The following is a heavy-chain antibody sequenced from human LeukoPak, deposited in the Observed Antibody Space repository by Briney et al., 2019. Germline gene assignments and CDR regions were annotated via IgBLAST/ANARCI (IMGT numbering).Heavy chain of an antibody. CDR3: AKDRLGALYYYDSSGYYRFDY. CDR2: ISYDGSNQ. D-gene: IGHD3-22*01. V-gene: IGHV3-30*18. Sequence: PGGSLRLSCAASEFTFSSYGMHWVRQAPGKGLEWVAVISYDGSNQYYADTVKGRFTISRDNSKSTLYLQMNGLRAEDTAVYYCAKDRLGALYYYDSSGYYRFDYWGQGTLVTVSS. CDR1: EFTFSSYG. J-gene: IGHJ4*01.